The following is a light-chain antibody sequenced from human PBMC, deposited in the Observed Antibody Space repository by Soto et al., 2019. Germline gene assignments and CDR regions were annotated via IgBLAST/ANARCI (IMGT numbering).Light chain of an antibody. J-gene: IGLJ2*01. V-gene: IGLV2-14*01. CDR2: EVS. Sequence: QYALTQPASVSGSPGQSITISCTGTSSDVGGYNYVSWYQHYPGKAPNLIIYEVSTRPSGVSNRFSGSKSGNTASLTLSGRQAEDEADYYCSSYARNSVLFGGGTKVTVL. CDR3: SSYARNSVL. CDR1: SSDVGGYNY.